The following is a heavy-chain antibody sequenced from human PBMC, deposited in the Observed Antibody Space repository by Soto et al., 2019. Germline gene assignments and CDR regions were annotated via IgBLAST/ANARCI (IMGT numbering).Heavy chain of an antibody. CDR3: AGHGGYSY. CDR2: ILGSGGDT. J-gene: IGHJ4*02. D-gene: IGHD2-15*01. Sequence: LRLSCAATGFTLRTNGMSWFRQAPGKGLEWVSSILGSGGDTYYADSLKGRFTISRDNSKNTLYLQLNSLGAEDTALYYCAGHGGYSYLGQGTLVTVSS. V-gene: IGHV3-23*01. CDR1: GFTLRTNG.